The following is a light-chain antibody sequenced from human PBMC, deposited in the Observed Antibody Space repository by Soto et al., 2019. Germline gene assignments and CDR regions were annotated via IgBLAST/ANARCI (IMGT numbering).Light chain of an antibody. Sequence: QSALTQPASVSGSPGQSITISCTGTSSDVGRYNYVSWFQQHPGKAPKLMIYDVTYRPSGVSDRFSGSKSGNTASLTISGLQPEAEADYYCSSYTSGSTLFGGGTKLTVL. CDR1: SSDVGRYNY. J-gene: IGLJ2*01. V-gene: IGLV2-14*03. CDR2: DVT. CDR3: SSYTSGSTL.